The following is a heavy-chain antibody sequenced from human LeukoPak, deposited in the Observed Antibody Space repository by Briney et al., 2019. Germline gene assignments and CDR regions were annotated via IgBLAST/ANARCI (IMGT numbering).Heavy chain of an antibody. CDR1: GGSISSYY. CDR2: IYYSGYT. J-gene: IGHJ4*02. V-gene: IGHV4-59*01. CDR3: ARSYSSSWASFDY. Sequence: NPSETLSLTCTVSGGSISSYYWSWIRQPPGKGLEWIGYIYYSGYTNYNPSLKSRVTISVDTSKNQFSLKLSSVTAADTAVHYCARSYSSSWASFDYWGQGTLVTVSS. D-gene: IGHD6-13*01.